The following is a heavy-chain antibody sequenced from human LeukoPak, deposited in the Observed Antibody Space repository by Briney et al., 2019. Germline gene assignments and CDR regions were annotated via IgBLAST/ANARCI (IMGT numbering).Heavy chain of an antibody. CDR2: TYHSGST. CDR1: GYSIGSDYY. D-gene: IGHD5-18*01. J-gene: IGHJ4*02. Sequence: SETLSLTCTVSGYSIGSDYYWGWIRQPPGKGLEWIGSTYHSGSTYYNPSLKSRVTISIDTSKNQFSLKLSSVTAADTAVYFCARDPDTAMAQSDYWGQGTLVTVSS. CDR3: ARDPDTAMAQSDY. V-gene: IGHV4-38-2*02.